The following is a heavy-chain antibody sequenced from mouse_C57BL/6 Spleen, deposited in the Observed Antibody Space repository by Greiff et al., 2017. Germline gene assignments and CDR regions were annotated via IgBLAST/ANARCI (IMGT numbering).Heavy chain of an antibody. CDR2: IDPETGGT. CDR1: GYTFTDYE. CDR3: TRGDDPYWYFDG. Sequence: QVQLQQSGAELVRPGASVTLSCKASGYTFTDYEMHWVKQTPVHGLEWIGAIDPETGGTAYNQKFKGKAILTADKSSSTAYMELRSLTSEDAAVYYGTRGDDPYWYFDGWGTGTTVTVSS. J-gene: IGHJ1*03. V-gene: IGHV1-15*01. D-gene: IGHD2-3*01.